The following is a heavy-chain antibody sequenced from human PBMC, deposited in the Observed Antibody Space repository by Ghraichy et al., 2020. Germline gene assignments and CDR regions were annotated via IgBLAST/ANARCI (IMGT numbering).Heavy chain of an antibody. Sequence: GGSLSLSCAASGFTFSSYAMSWVRQAPGKGLEWFSGISGRGGSTNYADSVKGRLTISRDNSKNTLYLQMNSQRADDTAVYYCAKGLGYSTGSPSDWGQGTLLTVSS. J-gene: IGHJ4*02. CDR1: GFTFSSYA. CDR2: ISGRGGST. V-gene: IGHV3-23*01. CDR3: AKGLGYSTGSPSD. D-gene: IGHD6-19*01.